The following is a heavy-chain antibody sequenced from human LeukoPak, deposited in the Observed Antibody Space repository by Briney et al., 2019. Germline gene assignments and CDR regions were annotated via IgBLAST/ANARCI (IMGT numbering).Heavy chain of an antibody. CDR3: ARDAYYYDSSGRAYYFDY. CDR1: GFTVSSNY. Sequence: GSLRLSCAASGFTVSSNYMSWVRQAPGKGLEWDSVIYSGGSTYYADSVKGRFTISRDNSKNTLYLQMNSLRAEDTAVYYCARDAYYYDSSGRAYYFDYWGQGTLVTVSS. J-gene: IGHJ4*02. CDR2: IYSGGST. D-gene: IGHD3-22*01. V-gene: IGHV3-66*01.